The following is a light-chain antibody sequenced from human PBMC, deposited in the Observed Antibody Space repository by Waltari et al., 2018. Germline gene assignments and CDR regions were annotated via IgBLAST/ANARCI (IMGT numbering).Light chain of an antibody. CDR2: KVS. Sequence: DVVMTQSPLSLPVTLGQPASISCKSSQSLVRSDGNTYLQWFQQRPDQSPRRLIYKVSTRESGVPDRFSGSGSGTDFTLKISRVEAEDVGVYYCMQGTHWPYTFGQGTKLDIK. CDR3: MQGTHWPYT. J-gene: IGKJ2*01. V-gene: IGKV2-30*02. CDR1: QSLVRSDGNTY.